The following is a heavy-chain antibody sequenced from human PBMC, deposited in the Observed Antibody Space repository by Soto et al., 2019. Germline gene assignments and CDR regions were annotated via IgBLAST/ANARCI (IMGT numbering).Heavy chain of an antibody. D-gene: IGHD6-6*01. CDR1: GYTFTSYD. CDR3: ARDSSSSYSYYGMDV. J-gene: IGHJ6*02. CDR2: MNPNSGNT. V-gene: IGHV1-8*01. Sequence: QVQLVQSGAEVKKPGASVKVSCKASGYTFTSYDINWVRQAAGQGLEWMGWMNPNSGNTGYAQKFQGRDTMTRNTSISTAYMELSSLRSEDTAVYYCARDSSSSYSYYGMDVWGQGTTVTVSS.